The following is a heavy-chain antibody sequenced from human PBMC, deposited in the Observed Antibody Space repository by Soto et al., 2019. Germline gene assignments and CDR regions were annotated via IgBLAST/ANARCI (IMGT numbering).Heavy chain of an antibody. CDR1: GYTFTSYY. J-gene: IGHJ5*02. V-gene: IGHV1-46*03. D-gene: IGHD2-2*01. CDR2: INPSGGST. Sequence: ASVKVSCKASGYTFTSYYMHWVRQAPGQGLEWMGIINPSGGSTSYAQKFQGRVTMTRDTSTSTVYMELSSLRSEDTAVYYCARGMERKYCSSTSCYAVLRSWFEPWGQGTLVTVSS. CDR3: ARGMERKYCSSTSCYAVLRSWFEP.